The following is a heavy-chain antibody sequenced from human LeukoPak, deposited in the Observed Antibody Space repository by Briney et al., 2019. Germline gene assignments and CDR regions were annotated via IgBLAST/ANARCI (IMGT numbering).Heavy chain of an antibody. Sequence: GASVKVSCKASGYTFTGYYMHWVRQAPGQGLEWMGRINPNSGGTNYAQKFQGRVTMTRDTSISTAYMELSRLRSDDTAVDYCARGRQTYYYYMDVWGKGTTVTVSS. CDR1: GYTFTGYY. CDR3: ARGRQTYYYYMDV. CDR2: INPNSGGT. J-gene: IGHJ6*03. V-gene: IGHV1-2*06.